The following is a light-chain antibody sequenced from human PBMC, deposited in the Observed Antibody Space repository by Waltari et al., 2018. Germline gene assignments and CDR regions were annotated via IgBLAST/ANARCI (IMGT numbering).Light chain of an antibody. CDR3: LISFGGAEEI. CDR2: ATS. V-gene: IGLV7-46*01. Sequence: QAVVTQEPSLTVSPGGTVTLTCASSTGPVTRGHYPYWFQQKPGQAPRTLIYATSNKHSRKPVRFSGSLLGGKAALTLSGAQPEDEADYYCLISFGGAEEIFGGGTKLTVL. CDR1: TGPVTRGHY. J-gene: IGLJ2*01.